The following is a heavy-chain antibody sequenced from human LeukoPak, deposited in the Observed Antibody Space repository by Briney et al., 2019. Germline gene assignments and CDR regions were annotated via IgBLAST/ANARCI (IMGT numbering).Heavy chain of an antibody. D-gene: IGHD3-10*01. CDR1: GGTFSSYA. CDR2: IIPIFGTA. J-gene: IGHJ4*02. CDR3: ARVGSGTIDY. Sequence: SVKVSCKASGGTFSSYAISWVRQAPGQGLEWTGGIIPIFGTANYAQKFQGRVTITADKSTSTAYMELSSLKSEDTAVYYCARVGSGTIDYWGQGTLVTVSS. V-gene: IGHV1-69*06.